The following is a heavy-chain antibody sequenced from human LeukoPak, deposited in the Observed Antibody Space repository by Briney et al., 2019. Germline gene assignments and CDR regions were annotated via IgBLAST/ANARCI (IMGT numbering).Heavy chain of an antibody. CDR1: GFTFSSYA. J-gene: IGHJ6*02. Sequence: PGGSLRLSCAASGFTFSSYAMSWVRQAPGKGLEWVSAISGSGGSTYYADSVKGRFTISRDNSKNTLYLQMNSLRAEDTAVYYCAKDQGYCSSTSCYVSGMDVWGQGTTVTVSS. CDR2: ISGSGGST. CDR3: AKDQGYCSSTSCYVSGMDV. D-gene: IGHD2-2*01. V-gene: IGHV3-23*01.